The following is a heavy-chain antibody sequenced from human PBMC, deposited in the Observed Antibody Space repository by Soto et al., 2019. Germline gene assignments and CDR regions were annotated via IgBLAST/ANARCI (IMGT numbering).Heavy chain of an antibody. J-gene: IGHJ4*02. CDR3: GRGGGPYVWFNEF. CDR2: IIPVFGTT. CDR1: GGLFSSFA. V-gene: IGHV1-69*13. Sequence: SVKVSCKDSGGLFSSFAISWVRQAPGQGLEWLGGIIPVFGTTNYAEKFQGRVTITADESTNTAYMELSGLTSGDTAMYYCGRGGGPYVWFNEFWGQGTLVTVSS. D-gene: IGHD3-16*01.